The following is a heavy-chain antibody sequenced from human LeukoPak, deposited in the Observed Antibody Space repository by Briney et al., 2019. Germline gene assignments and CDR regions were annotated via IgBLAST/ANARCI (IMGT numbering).Heavy chain of an antibody. V-gene: IGHV3-23*01. CDR1: GFTFSSYA. Sequence: GGSLRLSCAASGFTFSSYAMTWVRRAPGKGLEWVSAISGSGGGTYYADSVKGRFTISRDNSKNTLYLQMNSLRAEDTAVYYCAKGLVVAATLDNWGQGTLVTVSS. CDR3: AKGLVVAATLDN. D-gene: IGHD2-15*01. CDR2: ISGSGGGT. J-gene: IGHJ4*02.